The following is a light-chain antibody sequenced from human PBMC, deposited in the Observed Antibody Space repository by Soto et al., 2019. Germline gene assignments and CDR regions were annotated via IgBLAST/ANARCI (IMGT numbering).Light chain of an antibody. V-gene: IGKV3D-15*01. J-gene: IGKJ5*01. Sequence: EIVMTQSPATLSVSPGETASLSCGASQSAGKFLAWYQQKNGQAPRLLIYYISTRATGIPARLSGSGYGTELTLTINSMQSEDSEVYYCQQHNQWPITFGHGTRLEI. CDR3: QQHNQWPIT. CDR1: QSAGKF. CDR2: YIS.